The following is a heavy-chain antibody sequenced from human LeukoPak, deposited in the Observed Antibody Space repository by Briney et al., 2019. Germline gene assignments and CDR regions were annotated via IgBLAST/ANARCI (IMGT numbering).Heavy chain of an antibody. J-gene: IGHJ4*02. V-gene: IGHV3-7*01. D-gene: IGHD2-15*01. CDR3: ASFHCSGGSCYLDY. CDR2: IKQDGSEK. CDR1: GFTFSSYW. Sequence: PRGSLRLSCAASGFTFSSYWMSRGRHAPRKGPEWVANIKQDGSEKYYVDSVKGRFTISRDNAKNSLYLQMNSLRAEDTAVYYCASFHCSGGSCYLDYWGQGTLVTVSS.